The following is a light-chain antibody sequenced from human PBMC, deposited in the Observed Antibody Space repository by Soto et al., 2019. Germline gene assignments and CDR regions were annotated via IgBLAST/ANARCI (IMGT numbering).Light chain of an antibody. J-gene: IGLJ3*02. V-gene: IGLV2-8*01. CDR1: SSDVGGYNY. CDR2: EVT. CDR3: SSYAGSNNLV. Sequence: QSALTQPPSASGSPGPSVTISRTGASSDVGGYNYVSWCQQHPGKAPKLMIYEVTKRPSGVPDRFSGSKSGNTASLTVSGLQAEDEADYYCSSYAGSNNLVFGGGTKLTVL.